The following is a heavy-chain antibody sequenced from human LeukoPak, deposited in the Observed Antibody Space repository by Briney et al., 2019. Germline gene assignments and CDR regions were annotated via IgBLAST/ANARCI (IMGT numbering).Heavy chain of an antibody. V-gene: IGHV4-59*11. D-gene: IGHD4-11*01. CDR1: GGSISSHY. CDR2: IYYSGST. CDR3: ASYSNYEDY. Sequence: SETLSLTCTVSGGSISSHYWSWIRQPPGKGLEWIGYIYYSGSTNYNPSLKSRVTISVGTSKNQFSLKLSSVTAADTAVYYCASYSNYEDYWGQGTLVTVSS. J-gene: IGHJ4*02.